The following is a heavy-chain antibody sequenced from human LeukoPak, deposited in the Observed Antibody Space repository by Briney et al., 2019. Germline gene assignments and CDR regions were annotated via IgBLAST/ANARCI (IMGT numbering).Heavy chain of an antibody. J-gene: IGHJ3*02. CDR1: GGSISSGGYY. Sequence: SETLSLTCTVSGGSISSGGYYWSWIRQPPGKGLEWIGYIYHSGSTYYNPSLKSRVTISVDRSKNQFSLKLSSVTAADTAVYYCARVFLRGGYAFDIWGQGTMVTVSS. V-gene: IGHV4-30-2*01. CDR3: ARVFLRGGYAFDI. D-gene: IGHD1-1*01. CDR2: IYHSGST.